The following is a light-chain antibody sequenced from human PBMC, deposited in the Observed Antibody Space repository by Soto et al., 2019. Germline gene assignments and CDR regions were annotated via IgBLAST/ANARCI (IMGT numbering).Light chain of an antibody. J-gene: IGKJ5*01. CDR1: QDISNY. Sequence: DIQMTQSPSSLSASVGDRVTITCQASQDISNYLNWYQQKPGKAPKLLIYDASNLETGVPSRFSGSGSGTEFTLTISGLLPEDFATYHCQQLNTLPFTFGQGTRLEIK. CDR3: QQLNTLPFT. CDR2: DAS. V-gene: IGKV1-33*01.